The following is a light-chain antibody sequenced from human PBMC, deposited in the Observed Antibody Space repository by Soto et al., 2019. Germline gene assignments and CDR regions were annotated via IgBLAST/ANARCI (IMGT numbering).Light chain of an antibody. CDR2: DAS. CDR1: QDIRTA. CDR3: LQFFTPFHT. Sequence: AIQLTQSPSSLSASVGDRVTLTCRASQDIRTALAWYHHKPGKPPRLLIYDASTLQSGVPSRFSGSGSGTDFTLTISRLQPDDFATYYCLQFFTPFHTFGQGTTLEIK. V-gene: IGKV1-13*02. J-gene: IGKJ2*01.